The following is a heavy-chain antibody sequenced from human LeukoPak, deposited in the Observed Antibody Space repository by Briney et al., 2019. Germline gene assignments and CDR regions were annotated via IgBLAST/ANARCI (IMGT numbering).Heavy chain of an antibody. CDR2: IYPGDSDT. D-gene: IGHD7-27*01. CDR1: GYTFTSYW. J-gene: IGHJ3*02. CDR3: ASGRLTGLMRAFDI. Sequence: GASVKVSCRASGYTFTSYWIGWVRQMPGKGLEWMGIIYPGDSDTRYSPTFQGQVTISADKSISTAYLQWSSLKASDTAMYYCASGRLTGLMRAFDIWGQGTMVTVSS. V-gene: IGHV5-51*01.